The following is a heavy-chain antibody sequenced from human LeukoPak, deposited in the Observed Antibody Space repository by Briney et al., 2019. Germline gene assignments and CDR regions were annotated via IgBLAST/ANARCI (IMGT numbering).Heavy chain of an antibody. CDR3: ASTVFGVTYDWFDP. CDR1: GASISSGSYF. Sequence: PSETLSLTCTVSGASISSGSYFWSWVRQPAGKALEWIGRFHTSGGTNYNPSLESRVTISVDTSKNQFSVKLTSVTAADTAVYYCASTVFGVTYDWFDPWGQGTLVTVSS. J-gene: IGHJ5*02. CDR2: FHTSGGT. D-gene: IGHD3-3*01. V-gene: IGHV4-61*02.